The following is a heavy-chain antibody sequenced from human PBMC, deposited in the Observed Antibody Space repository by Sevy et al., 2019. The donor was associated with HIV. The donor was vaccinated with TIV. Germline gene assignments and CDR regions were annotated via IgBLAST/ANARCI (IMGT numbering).Heavy chain of an antibody. CDR2: ISYDGSNK. V-gene: IGHV3-30*18. CDR1: GFTFSSYG. D-gene: IGHD3-10*01. CDR3: AKDAVVRGASSYGMDV. J-gene: IGHJ6*02. Sequence: GGSLRLSCAASGFTFSSYGMHWVRQAPGKGLEWVAVISYDGSNKYYADSVKGRFTISRDNSKNTLYLQMNSLRAEDTAVSYCAKDAVVRGASSYGMDVWGQGTTVTVSS.